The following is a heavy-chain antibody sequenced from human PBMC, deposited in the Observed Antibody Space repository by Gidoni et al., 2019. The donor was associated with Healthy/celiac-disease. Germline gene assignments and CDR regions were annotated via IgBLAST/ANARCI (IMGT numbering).Heavy chain of an antibody. D-gene: IGHD6-6*01. V-gene: IGHV1-18*01. J-gene: IGHJ3*02. Sequence: QVQLVQSGAEVKKPGASVKVSCKASGYTFTSYGISWVRQAPGQGLEWMGWISAYNGNTNYAQKLQGRVTMTTDTSTSTAYMELRSLRSDDTAVYYCARDQLGGDGSSSFLWWMDAFDIWGQGTMVTVSS. CDR1: GYTFTSYG. CDR2: ISAYNGNT. CDR3: ARDQLGGDGSSSFLWWMDAFDI.